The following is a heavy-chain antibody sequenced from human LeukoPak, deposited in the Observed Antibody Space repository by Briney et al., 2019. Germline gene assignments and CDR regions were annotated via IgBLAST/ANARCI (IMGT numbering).Heavy chain of an antibody. CDR3: AKGGSYYTSSWFDP. J-gene: IGHJ5*02. CDR2: INTVVASS. V-gene: IGHV3-23*01. D-gene: IGHD3-10*01. CDR1: AFTFSSYA. Sequence: GGSLRLSCAASAFTFSSYAMSWVRQAPGKGLVWVSAINTVVASSSYADSVKGRFTISRDNSKNTLYLQMNSLRAEDTAVYYCAKGGSYYTSSWFDPWGQGTLVTVSS.